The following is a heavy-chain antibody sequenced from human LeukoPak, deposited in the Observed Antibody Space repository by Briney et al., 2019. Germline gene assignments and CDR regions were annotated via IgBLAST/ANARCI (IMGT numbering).Heavy chain of an antibody. CDR1: SGSFSTYY. J-gene: IGHJ4*02. CDR3: ARDAKYYYGSRTYFFFEY. V-gene: IGHV4-4*07. D-gene: IGHD3-10*01. Sequence: SETLSLTCSVSSGSFSTYYWSWIRQPAGKGLEWIGHIYTSGTTNYNPSLKSRVTMSIDTSKNQFSLKLSSITAADTAVYYCARDAKYYYGSRTYFFFEYWGQGTLLTVSS. CDR2: IYTSGTT.